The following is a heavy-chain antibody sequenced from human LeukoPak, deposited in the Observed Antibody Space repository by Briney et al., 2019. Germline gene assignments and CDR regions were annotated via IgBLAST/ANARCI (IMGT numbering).Heavy chain of an antibody. CDR1: GFTFSTYA. J-gene: IGHJ4*02. V-gene: IGHV3-30*01. Sequence: PGGSLRLSCAASGFTFSTYAMHWVRQAPGKGLEWVALLSFDATNIHYADSVKGRFIISRDNSKNTLYLEMNSLRPEDTAVYYCARDLPPLDYWGQGTLVTVSS. CDR3: ARDLPPLDY. CDR2: LSFDATNI.